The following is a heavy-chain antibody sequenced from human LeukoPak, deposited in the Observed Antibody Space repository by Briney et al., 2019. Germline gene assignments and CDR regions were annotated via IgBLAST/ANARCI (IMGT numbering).Heavy chain of an antibody. CDR3: ARDLDGSGSYYRMRY. D-gene: IGHD3-10*01. CDR2: IWYDGSNK. Sequence: PGGSLRLSCAASGFTFSSYGMHWVRQAPGKGLEWVAVIWYDGSNKYYADSVKGRFTISRDNPKNTLYLQMNSLRAEDTAVYYCARDLDGSGSYYRMRYWGQGTLVTVSS. CDR1: GFTFSSYG. V-gene: IGHV3-33*01. J-gene: IGHJ4*02.